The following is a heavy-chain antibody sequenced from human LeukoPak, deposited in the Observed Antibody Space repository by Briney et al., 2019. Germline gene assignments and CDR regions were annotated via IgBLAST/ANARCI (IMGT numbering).Heavy chain of an antibody. CDR3: SRHHNSWFED. CDR2: INRYERT. V-gene: IGHV4-34*01. Sequence: SETLSLTCAVYGGSFSGYYWSWIRQPPGKGLEGVGEINRYERTTYNPALQSRVIISVDSYKNELSLKVTSVTAADTAMYYCSRHHNSWFEDWGQGTLVTVSS. CDR1: GGSFSGYY. J-gene: IGHJ5*02.